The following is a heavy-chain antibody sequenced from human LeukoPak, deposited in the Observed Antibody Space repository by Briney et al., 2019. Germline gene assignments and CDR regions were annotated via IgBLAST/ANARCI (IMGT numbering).Heavy chain of an antibody. CDR3: ASGPDCGGDCIY. D-gene: IGHD2-21*02. CDR2: ISAYNGNT. CDR1: GYTFTSYG. V-gene: IGHV1-18*01. J-gene: IGHJ4*02. Sequence: ASVKVSCKXSGYTFTSYGISWVRQAPGQGLEWMGWISAYNGNTNYSQKLQGRVTMTTDTSTSTAYMELRSLRSDDTAVYYCASGPDCGGDCIYWGQGTLVTVSS.